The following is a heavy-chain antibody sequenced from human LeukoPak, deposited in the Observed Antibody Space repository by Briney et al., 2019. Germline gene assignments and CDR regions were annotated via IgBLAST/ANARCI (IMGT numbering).Heavy chain of an antibody. CDR3: ARDGGYSGYDADC. J-gene: IGHJ4*02. D-gene: IGHD5-12*01. CDR1: GFTFSSYS. Sequence: GGSLRLSCAASGFTFSSYSMNWVRQAPGKGLEWVSSISSSSSYIYYADSVRGRFTISRENDKNSLFLQTNSLRAEDTAVYYCARDGGYSGYDADCWGQGTLVTVSS. V-gene: IGHV3-21*01. CDR2: ISSSSSYI.